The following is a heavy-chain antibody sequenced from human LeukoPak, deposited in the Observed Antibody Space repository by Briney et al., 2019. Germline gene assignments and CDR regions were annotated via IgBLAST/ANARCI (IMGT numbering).Heavy chain of an antibody. CDR1: GFTFSSYE. D-gene: IGHD2-21*02. V-gene: IGHV3-48*03. CDR2: IHRGASAI. Sequence: PGGSLRLSCTASGFTFSSYEMNWVRQAPGKGLEWISYIHRGASAIYYADSVKGRFAISRDDAKNSLYLQMDRLRVEDTAIYYCARGHSDALFYWGQGTRVTVSS. J-gene: IGHJ4*02. CDR3: ARGHSDALFY.